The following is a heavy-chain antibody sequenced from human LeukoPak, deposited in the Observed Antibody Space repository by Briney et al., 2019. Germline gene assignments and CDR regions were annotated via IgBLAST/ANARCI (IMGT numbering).Heavy chain of an antibody. J-gene: IGHJ5*02. CDR2: ISYDGSNK. CDR1: GFTFSSYA. V-gene: IGHV3-30-3*01. D-gene: IGHD3-10*01. CDR3: AREYGSGSYYHNWFDP. Sequence: PGGSLRLSCAASGFTFSSYAMHWVRQAPGKGLEWVAVISYDGSNKYYADSVKGRFTISRDNSKNTLYPQMNSLRAEDTAVYYCAREYGSGSYYHNWFDPWGQGTLVTVSS.